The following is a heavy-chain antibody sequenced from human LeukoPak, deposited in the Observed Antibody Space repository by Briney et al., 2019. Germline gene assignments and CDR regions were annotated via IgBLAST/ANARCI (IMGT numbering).Heavy chain of an antibody. V-gene: IGHV1-18*01. J-gene: IGHJ3*02. D-gene: IGHD1-1*01. Sequence: WASVKVSCKASGGTFSSYAISWVRQAPGQGLEWMGWISAYNGNTNYAQKLQGRVTMTTDTSTSTAYMELRSLRSDDTAVYYCARDTTGRGFYDAFDIWGQGTMVTVSS. CDR3: ARDTTGRGFYDAFDI. CDR1: GGTFSSYA. CDR2: ISAYNGNT.